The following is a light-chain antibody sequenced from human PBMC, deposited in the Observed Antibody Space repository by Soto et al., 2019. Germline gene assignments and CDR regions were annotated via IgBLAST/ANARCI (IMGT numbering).Light chain of an antibody. V-gene: IGKV3-15*01. Sequence: EIVMTQSPATLSVSPGERATLSCRASHSVSSNLAWYQQKPGQAPRLLIYGASTRAAGLRARFSASGSGTGCHLTIRSLQAEDCAVDYGQHSKNWPRTFGQGTKVEIK. CDR2: GAS. CDR1: HSVSSN. CDR3: QHSKNWPRT. J-gene: IGKJ1*01.